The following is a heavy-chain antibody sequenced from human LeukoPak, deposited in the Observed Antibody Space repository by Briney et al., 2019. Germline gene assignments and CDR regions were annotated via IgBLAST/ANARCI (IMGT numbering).Heavy chain of an antibody. CDR1: GYTVTRYA. J-gene: IGHJ4*02. CDR3: ARHDNDGDFDY. Sequence: GASVKVSCKASGYTVTRYAINWLRQAPGQGLEWMGWINMYTANPAYAQGFTERFVFSLDTSVTTAYLQISNLKTEDTAVYYCARHDNDGDFDYWGQGTLVTVSS. V-gene: IGHV7-4-1*02. CDR2: INMYTANP. D-gene: IGHD5-24*01.